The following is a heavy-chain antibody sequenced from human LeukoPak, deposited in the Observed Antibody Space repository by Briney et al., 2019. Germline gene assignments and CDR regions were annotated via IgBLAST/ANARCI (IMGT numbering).Heavy chain of an antibody. CDR1: GFTFNTYG. CDR3: AKDPSTLKLTDDY. D-gene: IGHD5-24*01. J-gene: IGHJ4*02. CDR2: ISASGDST. V-gene: IGHV3-23*01. Sequence: GGSLRLSCVGSGFTFNTYGMTWVRQTPGKGLEWVSTISASGDSTHHADSVKGRFAISRDNSKNTLYLQMDSLRAEDTAIYYCAKDPSTLKLTDDYWGQGTLVTVSS.